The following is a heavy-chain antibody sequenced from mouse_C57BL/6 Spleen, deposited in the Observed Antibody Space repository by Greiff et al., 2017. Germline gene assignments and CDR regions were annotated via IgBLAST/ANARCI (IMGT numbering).Heavy chain of an antibody. D-gene: IGHD1-1*01. V-gene: IGHV1-76*01. CDR2: IYPGSGNT. CDR3: ARDYGSSYGYAMDY. CDR1: GYTFTDYY. J-gene: IGHJ4*01. Sequence: VQLQQSGAELVRPGASVKLSCKASGYTFTDYYINWVKQRPGQGLEWIARIYPGSGNTYYNEKFKGKATLTADKSSSTAYMQLSSLTSEDSAVYFCARDYGSSYGYAMDYWGQGTSVTVSS.